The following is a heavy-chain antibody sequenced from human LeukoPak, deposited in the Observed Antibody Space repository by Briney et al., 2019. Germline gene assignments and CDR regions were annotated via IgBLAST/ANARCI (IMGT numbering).Heavy chain of an antibody. V-gene: IGHV4-39*01. CDR2: IYYSGSTYYNT. Sequence: PSETLSLTCNVSGVSIDSSSYYWGWIRQPPGKGLEWVGHIYYSGSTYYNTYYNSSLKSRVTISVDTSKNQFSLKLTSVTAADTAVYRCARHQYRYGYYFDSWGQGALVTVSS. CDR3: ARHQYRYGYYFDS. J-gene: IGHJ4*02. D-gene: IGHD5-18*01. CDR1: GVSIDSSSYY.